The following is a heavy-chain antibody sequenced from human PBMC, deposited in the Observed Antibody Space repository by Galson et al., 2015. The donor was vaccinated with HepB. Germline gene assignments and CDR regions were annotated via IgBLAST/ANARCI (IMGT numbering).Heavy chain of an antibody. CDR3: ARGPVVPAVRSFDY. V-gene: IGHV4-31*03. CDR2: IYYSGST. CDR1: GGSISSGGYY. J-gene: IGHJ4*02. D-gene: IGHD2-2*01. Sequence: TLSLTCTVSGGSISSGGYYWSWIRQHPGKGLEWIGYIYYSGSTYYNPSLKSRVTISVDTSKNQFSLKLSSVTAADTAVYYCARGPVVPAVRSFDYWGQGTLVTVSS.